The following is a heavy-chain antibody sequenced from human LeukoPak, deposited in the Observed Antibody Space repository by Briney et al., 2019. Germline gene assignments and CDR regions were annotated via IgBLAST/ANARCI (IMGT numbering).Heavy chain of an antibody. J-gene: IGHJ5*02. CDR1: GFTFSSYG. CDR3: ARDRIAAAGTSWFDP. V-gene: IGHV3-33*01. D-gene: IGHD6-13*01. Sequence: GGSLRLSCAASGFTFSSYGMHWVRQAPGKGLEWVAVIWYDGSNKYYADSVKGRFTISRDNSKNTLYLQMNSLRAEDTAVYYCARDRIAAAGTSWFDPWGQGTLVTVSS. CDR2: IWYDGSNK.